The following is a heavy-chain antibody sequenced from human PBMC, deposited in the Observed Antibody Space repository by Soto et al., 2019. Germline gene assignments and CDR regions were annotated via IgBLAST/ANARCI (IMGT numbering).Heavy chain of an antibody. CDR2: IIPIFGTA. V-gene: IGHV1-69*13. J-gene: IGHJ5*02. CDR3: AGIDHSSSSDWFDP. CDR1: GGTFSSYA. D-gene: IGHD6-6*01. Sequence: SVKVSCKASGGTFSSYAISWVRQAPGQGLEWMGGIIPIFGTANYAQKFQGRVTITADESTSTAYMELSSLRSEDTAVYYCAGIDHSSSSDWFDPWGQGTLVTVSS.